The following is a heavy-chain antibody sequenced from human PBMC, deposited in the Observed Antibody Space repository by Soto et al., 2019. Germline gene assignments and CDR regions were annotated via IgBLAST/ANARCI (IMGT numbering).Heavy chain of an antibody. D-gene: IGHD2-2*01. J-gene: IGHJ6*03. CDR2: TYYRSKWYN. Sequence: SQALSLTCAISGYNGSSNSAAWNWIRQSPSRGLEWLGRTYYRSKWYNDYAVSVKSRITINPDTSKNQFSLQLNSVTPEDTAVYYCARAGIVVVPAAMGYYYYYMDVWGKGTTVTVSS. CDR3: ARAGIVVVPAAMGYYYYYMDV. CDR1: GYNGSSNSAA. V-gene: IGHV6-1*01.